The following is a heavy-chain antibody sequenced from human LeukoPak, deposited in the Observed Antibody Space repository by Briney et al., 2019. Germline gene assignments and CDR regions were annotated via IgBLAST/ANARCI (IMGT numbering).Heavy chain of an antibody. J-gene: IGHJ3*02. CDR2: IYYSGST. Sequence: PSETLSLTCTVSGGSISSYYWSWIRQPPGKGLEWIGYIYYSGSTDYNPSLKSRVTISVNTYKNQFSLKLSSVTAADTAVYYCARDARYFDWLLPPPDAFDIWGQGTMVTVSS. V-gene: IGHV4-59*01. D-gene: IGHD3-9*01. CDR3: ARDARYFDWLLPPPDAFDI. CDR1: GGSISSYY.